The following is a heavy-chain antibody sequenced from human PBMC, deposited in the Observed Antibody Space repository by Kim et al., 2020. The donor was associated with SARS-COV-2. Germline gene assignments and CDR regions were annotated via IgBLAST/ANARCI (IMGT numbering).Heavy chain of an antibody. V-gene: IGHV4-59*09. J-gene: IGHJ5*02. Sequence: PSLKSRVTISVDPSKNQFSLKLSSVTAADTAVYYCARGGVVVPAARPYDPWGQGTLVTVSS. D-gene: IGHD2-2*01. CDR3: ARGGVVVPAARPYDP.